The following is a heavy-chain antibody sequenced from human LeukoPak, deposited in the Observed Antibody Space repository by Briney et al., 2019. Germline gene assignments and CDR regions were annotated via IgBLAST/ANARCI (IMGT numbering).Heavy chain of an antibody. D-gene: IGHD2-2*02. CDR1: GFTFDDYA. V-gene: IGHV3-9*01. CDR2: ISWNSGSI. J-gene: IGHJ4*02. Sequence: PGRSLRLSCAASGFTFDDYAMHWVRQAPGKGLEWVSGISWNSGSIGYADSVKGRFTISRDNAENSLYLQMNSLRAEDTALYYCAKDMSTCSSTSCYTFDYWGQGTLVTVSS. CDR3: AKDMSTCSSTSCYTFDY.